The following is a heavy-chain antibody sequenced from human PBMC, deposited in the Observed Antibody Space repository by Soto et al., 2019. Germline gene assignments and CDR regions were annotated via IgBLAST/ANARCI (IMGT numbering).Heavy chain of an antibody. J-gene: IGHJ4*02. CDR1: GGTFNFYS. D-gene: IGHD3-10*01. V-gene: IGHV1-69*02. CDR2: VIPMVGMS. CDR3: ATNHGSGSAHFDY. Sequence: QVQLVQSGAEVKKPGSSVKVSCTASGGTFNFYSISWVRQAPGQGLEWVGRVIPMVGMSEYAQKFQGRVTITADKSTSTAYMKLRSLRSEDTGVYYCATNHGSGSAHFDYWGQGTLVTVSS.